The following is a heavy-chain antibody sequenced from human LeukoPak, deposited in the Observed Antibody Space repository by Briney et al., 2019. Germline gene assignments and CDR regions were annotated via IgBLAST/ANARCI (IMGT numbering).Heavy chain of an antibody. CDR2: ISYDGSNK. Sequence: GGSLRLSCAASGFTFSSYAMHWVRQAPGKGLEWVAVISYDGSNKYYADSVKGRFAISRDNSKNTLYLQMNSLRAEDTAVYYCARDEVYYGDYAYYMDVWGKGTTVTVSS. D-gene: IGHD4-17*01. V-gene: IGHV3-30*09. CDR1: GFTFSSYA. J-gene: IGHJ6*03. CDR3: ARDEVYYGDYAYYMDV.